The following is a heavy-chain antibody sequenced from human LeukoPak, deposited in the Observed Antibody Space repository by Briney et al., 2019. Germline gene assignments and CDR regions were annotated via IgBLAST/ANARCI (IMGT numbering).Heavy chain of an antibody. CDR1: GFTFSSYA. V-gene: IGHV3-23*01. Sequence: GVSLRLSCAASGFTFSSYAMSWVRQAPGKGLEWVSGISGSGTVTYYADSVKGRFAVSRDNSKNTLYLQINSLRAEDTAIYYCAKDGWSMTASPRFLDYWGQGTLVTVSS. J-gene: IGHJ4*02. D-gene: IGHD2-21*02. CDR3: AKDGWSMTASPRFLDY. CDR2: ISGSGTVT.